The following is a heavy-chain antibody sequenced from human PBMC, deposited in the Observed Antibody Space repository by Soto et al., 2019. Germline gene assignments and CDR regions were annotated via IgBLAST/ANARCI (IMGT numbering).Heavy chain of an antibody. Sequence: PSETLSFTCTVSVGSISSGGYYLNWVRQHPGKGLEWIGYISYSWNTYYNPSIRSRVTISVDTSKNHFSLKLTSVTASDTAVYYCARAWVDPILELGGMAFWAQGTTVTVSS. CDR2: ISYSWNT. V-gene: IGHV4-31*03. CDR1: VGSISSGGYY. D-gene: IGHD7-27*01. J-gene: IGHJ6*01. CDR3: ARAWVDPILELGGMAF.